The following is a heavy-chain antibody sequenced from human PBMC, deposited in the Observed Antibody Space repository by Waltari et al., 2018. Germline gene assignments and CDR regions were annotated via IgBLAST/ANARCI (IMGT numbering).Heavy chain of an antibody. Sequence: QVQLQQWGAGLLKPSETLSLICGVYGSGSFSGYYWIWIRQPPGKGLEWIGESHHTGGSSNDNPARKNRVAISVDTSKKQFSLKRRSVTAADTAVYYCARADRGRSGKYASPAWGPWGQGTLVTVSS. CDR1: GSGSFSGYY. V-gene: IGHV4-34*01. CDR2: SHHTGGSS. J-gene: IGHJ5*02. D-gene: IGHD1-26*01. CDR3: ARADRGRSGKYASPAWGP.